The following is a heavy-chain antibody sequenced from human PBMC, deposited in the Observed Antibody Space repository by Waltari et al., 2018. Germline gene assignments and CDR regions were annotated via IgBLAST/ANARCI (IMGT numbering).Heavy chain of an antibody. CDR3: ASNRDMLT. V-gene: IGHV1-2*06. CDR1: GYTFTAYH. Sequence: QVQLVQSGAAVKKPGASVKVPCRASGYTFTAYHMHWVRQAPGQGLEWMGRINPNTGGTTYAQKFGGRVTMTRDTAISTAYMELHSLTTEDTAVYFCASNRDMLTWGQGTMVIVSS. J-gene: IGHJ3*01. D-gene: IGHD3-16*01. CDR2: INPNTGGT.